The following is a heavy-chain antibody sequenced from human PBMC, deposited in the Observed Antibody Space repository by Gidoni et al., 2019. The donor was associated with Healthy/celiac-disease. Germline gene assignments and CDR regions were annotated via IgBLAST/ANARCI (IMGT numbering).Heavy chain of an antibody. J-gene: IGHJ4*02. CDR2: IYYSGST. D-gene: IGHD2-15*01. Sequence: QVQLQESGPGLVKPSQTLALTCTVSGGSISSGGYYWSWIRQHPGKGLEWIGYIYYSGSTYYNPSLKSRVTISVDTSKNQFSLKLSSVTAADTAVYYCARSGNGGFEFDYWGQGTLVTVSS. V-gene: IGHV4-31*03. CDR3: ARSGNGGFEFDY. CDR1: GGSISSGGYY.